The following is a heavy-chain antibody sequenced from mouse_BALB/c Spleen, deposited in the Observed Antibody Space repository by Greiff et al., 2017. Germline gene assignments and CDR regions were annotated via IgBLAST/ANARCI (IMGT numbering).Heavy chain of an antibody. J-gene: IGHJ3*01. CDR3: ARWIYYYGSRDPWFAY. V-gene: IGHV1-80*01. CDR2: IYPGDGDT. CDR1: GYAFSSYW. Sequence: VQLQQSGAELVRPGSSVKISCKASGYAFSSYWMNWVKQRPGQGLEWIGQIYPGDGDTNYNGKFKGKATLTADKSSSTAYMQLSSLTSEDSAVYFCARWIYYYGSRDPWFAYWGQGTLVTVSA. D-gene: IGHD1-1*01.